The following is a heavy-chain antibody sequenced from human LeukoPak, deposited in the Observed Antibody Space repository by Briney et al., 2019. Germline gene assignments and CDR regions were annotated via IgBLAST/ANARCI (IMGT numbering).Heavy chain of an antibody. D-gene: IGHD5-18*01. V-gene: IGHV3-11*04. CDR3: ARDPASGYSYGGYYYYMDV. CDR2: ISSSGSTI. CDR1: GGSISSYY. J-gene: IGHJ6*03. Sequence: LSLTCTVSGGSISSYYWSWLRQAPGKGREGVSYISSSGSTIYYADSVKGRFTISRANAKNSLYLQMNILRAEDTAVYYCARDPASGYSYGGYYYYMDVWGKGTTVTVSS.